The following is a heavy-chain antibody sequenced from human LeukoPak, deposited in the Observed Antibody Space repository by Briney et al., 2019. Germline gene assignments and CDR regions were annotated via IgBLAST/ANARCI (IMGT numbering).Heavy chain of an antibody. Sequence: PSETLSLTCTVSGGSISSYYWSWIRQPPGKGLEWIGYIYYSGSTNYNPSLKSRVTISVDTSKNQFSPKLSSVTAADTAVYYCAREKERRRAFDIWGQGTMVTVSS. CDR3: AREKERRRAFDI. D-gene: IGHD1-14*01. CDR1: GGSISSYY. J-gene: IGHJ3*02. CDR2: IYYSGST. V-gene: IGHV4-59*01.